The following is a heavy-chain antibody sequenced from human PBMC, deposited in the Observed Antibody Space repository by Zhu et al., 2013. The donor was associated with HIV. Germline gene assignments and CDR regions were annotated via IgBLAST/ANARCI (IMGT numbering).Heavy chain of an antibody. J-gene: IGHJ4*02. D-gene: IGHD4-17*01. CDR3: VRESGVTITTSRRHFDY. Sequence: QVQLVQSGAEVRNPGASLKVSCKASGYTFTNNYIHWVRQAPGHALEWVGLINPTGGXSIYAQNFQGRVTVTMDTSTSTVYMEFSSLRSEDTALFYCVRESGVTITTSRRHFDYWAREPWSPSPQ. CDR2: INPTGGXS. CDR1: GYTFTNNY. V-gene: IGHV1-46*01.